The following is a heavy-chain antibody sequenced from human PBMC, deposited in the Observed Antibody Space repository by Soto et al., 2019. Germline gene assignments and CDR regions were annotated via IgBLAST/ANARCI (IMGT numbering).Heavy chain of an antibody. D-gene: IGHD3-10*01. V-gene: IGHV4-34*01. CDR1: GGSFSGYY. CDR3: ARDVGSGSYLNWFDP. J-gene: IGHJ5*02. Sequence: SETLSLTCAVYGGSFSGYYWSWIRQPPGKGLEWIGEINHSGSTNYNPSLKSRVTISVDTSKNQFSLKLSSVTAADTAVYYCARDVGSGSYLNWFDPWGHGTLVTVSS. CDR2: INHSGST.